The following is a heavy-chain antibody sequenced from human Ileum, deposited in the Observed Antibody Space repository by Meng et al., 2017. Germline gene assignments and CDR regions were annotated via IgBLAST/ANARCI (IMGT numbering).Heavy chain of an antibody. CDR3: AKEVWAAATAGWFDP. Sequence: QVQLVESGGGVVQPGRSLRLSCAASGFTFSSYAMHWVRQAPGKGLEWVAVISYDGSNKYYADSVKGRFTISRDNSKNTLFLQMNSLRDEDTAVYHCAKEVWAAATAGWFDPWGQGTLVTVSS. CDR1: GFTFSSYA. CDR2: ISYDGSNK. J-gene: IGHJ5*02. V-gene: IGHV3-30-3*01. D-gene: IGHD6-13*01.